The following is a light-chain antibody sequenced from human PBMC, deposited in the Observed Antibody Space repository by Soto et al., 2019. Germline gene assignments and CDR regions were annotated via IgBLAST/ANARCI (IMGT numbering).Light chain of an antibody. CDR3: QQYNSYSYT. Sequence: DIPMTQSPSTLSASVGDRVTITCRANQSISSWLAWYQQKPGKAPKLLIYDASSLESGVPSRFSGSGSGTEFTLTISSLQPDDFATYYCQQYNSYSYTFGQGTKLEIK. V-gene: IGKV1-5*01. CDR1: QSISSW. J-gene: IGKJ2*01. CDR2: DAS.